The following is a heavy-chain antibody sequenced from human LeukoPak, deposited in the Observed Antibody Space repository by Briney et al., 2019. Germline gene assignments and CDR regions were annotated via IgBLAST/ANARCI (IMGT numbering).Heavy chain of an antibody. V-gene: IGHV1-69*04. CDR2: IIPILGIA. D-gene: IGHD2-15*01. J-gene: IGHJ4*02. Sequence: ASVKVSCKASGYTFTGYYMHWVRQAPGQGLEWMGRIIPILGIANYAQKFQGRVTITADKSTSTAYMELSSLRSEDTAVYYCARDHPVVVAANWGQGTLVTVSS. CDR1: GYTFTGYY. CDR3: ARDHPVVVAAN.